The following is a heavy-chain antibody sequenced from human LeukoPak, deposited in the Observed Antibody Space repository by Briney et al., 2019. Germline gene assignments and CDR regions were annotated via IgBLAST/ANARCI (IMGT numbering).Heavy chain of an antibody. Sequence: GGSLRLSCAASGFTFSNYPMNWVRQAPGKGLEWISYISRSGSPIYYADSVRGRFTISRDNAKNSLYLQMSSLRAEDTAVYYCARVRYNSGYIFDFWGQGTLVTVSS. D-gene: IGHD5-18*01. V-gene: IGHV3-48*03. CDR1: GFTFSNYP. J-gene: IGHJ4*02. CDR2: ISRSGSPI. CDR3: ARVRYNSGYIFDF.